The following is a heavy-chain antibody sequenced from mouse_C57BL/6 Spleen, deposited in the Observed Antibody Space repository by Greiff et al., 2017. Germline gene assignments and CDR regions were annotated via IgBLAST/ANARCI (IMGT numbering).Heavy chain of an antibody. CDR2: ISDGGSYT. Sequence: EVQGVESGRGLVKPGGSLKLSCAASGFTFSSYAMSWVRQTPEKRLEWVATISDGGSYTYYPDNVKGRFTISRDNAKNNLYLQMSHLKSEDTAMYYCAREVRRAMDYWGQGTSVTVSS. CDR3: AREVRRAMDY. V-gene: IGHV5-4*01. CDR1: GFTFSSYA. D-gene: IGHD1-2*01. J-gene: IGHJ4*01.